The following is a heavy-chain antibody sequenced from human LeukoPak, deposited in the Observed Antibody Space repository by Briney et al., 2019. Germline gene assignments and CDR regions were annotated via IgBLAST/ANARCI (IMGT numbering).Heavy chain of an antibody. CDR3: ASGTIFGVIAPSSFHR. Sequence: SETLSLTCTVSDGSINSFYWTWIRQSPGKGLEWIGYIFYGGNTNYNPSLKSRVTMSMDTSKSQFSLKLTSVTAADTAVYYCASGTIFGVIAPSSFHRWGRGALVTVSS. V-gene: IGHV4-59*12. D-gene: IGHD3-3*01. CDR1: DGSINSFY. CDR2: IFYGGNT. J-gene: IGHJ5*02.